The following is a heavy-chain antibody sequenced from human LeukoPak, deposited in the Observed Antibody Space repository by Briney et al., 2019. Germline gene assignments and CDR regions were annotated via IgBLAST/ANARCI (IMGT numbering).Heavy chain of an antibody. V-gene: IGHV1-69*04. D-gene: IGHD4-17*01. CDR3: ASGLKTVTLDY. J-gene: IGHJ4*02. CDR2: IIPIFGIA. Sequence: ASVKVSCKATGGTFSSYAISWVRQAPGQGLEWMGRIIPIFGIANYAQKFQGRVTITADKSTSTAYMELSSLRSEDTAGYYCASGLKTVTLDYWGQGTLVTVSS. CDR1: GGTFSSYA.